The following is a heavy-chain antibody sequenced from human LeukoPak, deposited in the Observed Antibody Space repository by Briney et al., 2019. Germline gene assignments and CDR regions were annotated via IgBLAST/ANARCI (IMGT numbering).Heavy chain of an antibody. CDR3: VSCGTTTCIIRFDH. D-gene: IGHD2-2*01. V-gene: IGHV3-7*01. J-gene: IGHJ4*02. CDR1: GFTFSKYW. Sequence: GGSLRLSCAASGFTFSKYWMHWVRQAPGKGLESDSRIKEDGSEKSYVDSVKGRFTISIDNAKNSLYLQMNSLRAEDTAVYYCVSCGTTTCIIRFDHWGQGTLVTVSS. CDR2: IKEDGSEK.